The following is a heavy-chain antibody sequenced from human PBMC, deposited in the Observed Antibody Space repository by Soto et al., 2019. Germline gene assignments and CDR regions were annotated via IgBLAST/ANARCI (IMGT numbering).Heavy chain of an antibody. CDR2: ISSDGKSE. Sequence: QVQLVESGGGVVQPGRSLRLSCAASGFTFSTYGMHWVRQPPGKGLEWVAVISSDGKSEHYADPVKGRFSISRDNSKNTLSLQMNSLRVEDTAVSYCAKPITTYSGDSRGRGALVDYWGQGTLVTVPS. J-gene: IGHJ4*02. V-gene: IGHV3-30*18. CDR3: AKPITTYSGDSRGRGALVDY. D-gene: IGHD3-22*01. CDR1: GFTFSTYG.